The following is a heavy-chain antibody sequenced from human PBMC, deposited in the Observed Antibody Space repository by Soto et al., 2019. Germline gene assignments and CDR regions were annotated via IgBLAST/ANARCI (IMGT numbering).Heavy chain of an antibody. Sequence: EVQLVESGGGLVQPGRSLRVSCEVSGFIFEDFAMHWVRLVPGEGLERVSGISWDGDIVGYPDSVRGRFIISRDNSKIALCLEMKNLRPEETSRYYIAKVILGRVAGFNYFVNWGRGTLLTVSS. D-gene: IGHD6-19*01. V-gene: IGHV3-9*01. J-gene: IGHJ4*02. CDR1: GFIFEDFA. CDR2: ISWDGDIV. CDR3: AKVILGRVAGFNYFVN.